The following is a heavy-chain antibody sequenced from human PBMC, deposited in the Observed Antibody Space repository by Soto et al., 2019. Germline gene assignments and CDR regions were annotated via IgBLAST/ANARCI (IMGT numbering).Heavy chain of an antibody. V-gene: IGHV3-23*01. J-gene: IGHJ4*02. Sequence: EVQVLESGGGLVQPGGSLRLSCVVSVFPFGANAMTWVRQAPGKGLEWVSGLSNTGRRTYYADSVKGRFTISRDNSENTVYLQMNSLSVEDTAIYYCATEMVANHGPVDNVGQGTLVTVSS. CDR1: VFPFGANA. CDR2: LSNTGRRT. CDR3: ATEMVANHGPVDN. D-gene: IGHD2-15*01.